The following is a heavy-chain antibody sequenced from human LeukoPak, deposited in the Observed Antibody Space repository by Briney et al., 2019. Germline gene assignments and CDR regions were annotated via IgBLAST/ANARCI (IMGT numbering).Heavy chain of an antibody. V-gene: IGHV1-24*01. CDR3: ATRRYCYGSGSSPPFDY. CDR2: FDPEDGET. D-gene: IGHD3-10*01. CDR1: GYTLTELS. J-gene: IGHJ4*02. Sequence: ASVKVSCKVSGYTLTELSMHWVRQAPGKELEWMGGFDPEDGETIYAQKFQGRVTMTEDTSTDTAYMELSSLRSEDTAVYYCATRRYCYGSGSSPPFDYWGQGTLVTVSS.